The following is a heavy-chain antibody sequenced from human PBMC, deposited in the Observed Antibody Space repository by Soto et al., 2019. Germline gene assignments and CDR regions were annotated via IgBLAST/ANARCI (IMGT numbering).Heavy chain of an antibody. CDR1: GGTFSSCA. J-gene: IGHJ3*02. D-gene: IGHD2-15*01. CDR3: ARDRILRYCSGGSCYSAAFDI. V-gene: IGHV1-69*13. Sequence: SVKVSCKASGGTFSSCAISWVRQAPGQGLEWMGGIIPIFGTANYAQKFQGRVTITADQSTSTAYMELSSLRSEDTAVYYCARDRILRYCSGGSCYSAAFDIWGQGTMVTVSS. CDR2: IIPIFGTA.